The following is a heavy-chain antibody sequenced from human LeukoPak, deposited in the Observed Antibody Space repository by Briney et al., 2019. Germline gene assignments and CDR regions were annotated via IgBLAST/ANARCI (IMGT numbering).Heavy chain of an antibody. V-gene: IGHV3-21*01. CDR1: GFTFSSYS. D-gene: IGHD6-19*01. CDR3: ASLAGPFDY. CDR2: ISSSSSYI. J-gene: IGHJ4*02. Sequence: GGSLRLSCAASGFTFSSYSMNWVRQAPGKGLEWVSSISSSSSYIYHADSVKGRFTISRDNAKNSLYLQMNSLRAEDTAVYYCASLAGPFDYWGQGTLVTASS.